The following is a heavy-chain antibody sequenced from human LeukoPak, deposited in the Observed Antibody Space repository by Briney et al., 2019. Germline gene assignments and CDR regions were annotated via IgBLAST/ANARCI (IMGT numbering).Heavy chain of an antibody. J-gene: IGHJ1*01. CDR3: AKDNGDSSGYYYERYFQH. D-gene: IGHD3-22*01. CDR2: ISGSGGST. CDR1: GFTFSSYA. V-gene: IGHV3-23*01. Sequence: GGSLRLSCAASGFTFSSYAVSWVRQAPGKGLEWVSAISGSGGSTYYADSVKGRFTISRDNSKNTLYLQMNSLRAEDTAVYYCAKDNGDSSGYYYERYFQHWGQGTLVTVSS.